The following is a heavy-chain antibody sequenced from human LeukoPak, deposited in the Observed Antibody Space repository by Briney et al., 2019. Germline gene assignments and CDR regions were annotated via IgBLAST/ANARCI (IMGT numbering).Heavy chain of an antibody. J-gene: IGHJ6*03. CDR1: GFTFSDYY. V-gene: IGHV3-11*01. CDR3: ARGVTKWTYYYYYMDV. D-gene: IGHD4-17*01. Sequence: GGSLRLSCAASGFTFSDYYMSWIRQAPGKGLEWVSYISSSGSTIYYADSVKGRFTISRDNAKNSLYLQMNSLRAEDTAVYYCARGVTKWTYYYYYMDVWGKGTTVTVSS. CDR2: ISSSGSTI.